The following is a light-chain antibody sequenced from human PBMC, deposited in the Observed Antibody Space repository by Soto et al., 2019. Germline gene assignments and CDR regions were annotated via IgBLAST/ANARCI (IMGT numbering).Light chain of an antibody. J-gene: IGKJ5*01. CDR3: QQSDSLPIT. CDR2: DAS. CDR1: QDISNY. V-gene: IGKV1-33*01. Sequence: DIPMTQSPSSLSASVGDRVTITCRASQDISNYLNWYQQRPGKAPKLLIYDASNLERGVPARFSGTRSGTHFTFATTSLQPDDVATYYCQQSDSLPITFGQGTRLE.